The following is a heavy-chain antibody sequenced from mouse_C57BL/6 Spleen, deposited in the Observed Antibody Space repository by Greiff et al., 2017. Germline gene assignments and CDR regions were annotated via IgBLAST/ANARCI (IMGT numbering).Heavy chain of an antibody. V-gene: IGHV1-22*01. Sequence: EVQLQQSGPELVKPGASVKMSCKASGYTFTDYNMHWVKQSHGKSLEWIGYINPNTGGTSYNQKFKGKATLTVNKSSSTAYMELRSLTSEDSAVYYCAVFYYGNYVGFAYWGQGTLVTVSA. CDR1: GYTFTDYN. J-gene: IGHJ3*01. CDR2: INPNTGGT. D-gene: IGHD2-1*01. CDR3: AVFYYGNYVGFAY.